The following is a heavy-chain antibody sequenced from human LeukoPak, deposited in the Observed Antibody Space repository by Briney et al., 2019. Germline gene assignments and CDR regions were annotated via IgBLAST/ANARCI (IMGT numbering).Heavy chain of an antibody. CDR2: ISSSSSYI. D-gene: IGHD1-26*01. Sequence: GGSLRLSCAASGFTFSSYSMNWVRQAPGKGLEWVSSISSSSSYIYYADSVKGRFTISRDNAKNSLYLQMNSLRAEHTAAYYCARTRVGATTVFLVWGQGTLVTVSS. J-gene: IGHJ4*02. CDR1: GFTFSSYS. V-gene: IGHV3-21*01. CDR3: ARTRVGATTVFLV.